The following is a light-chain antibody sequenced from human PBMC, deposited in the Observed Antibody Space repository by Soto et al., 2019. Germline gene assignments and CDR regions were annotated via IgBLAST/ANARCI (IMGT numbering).Light chain of an antibody. CDR2: GAS. Sequence: EIVLTQSPGTLSLSPGERATLSCRASQSVSRRYLAWYQQKPGQAPRLLSNGASSRATGIPDRFSGSGSGTDFTLTISRLEPEDFAVYYCQQYGSSPLTFGQGTRLEIK. CDR1: QSVSRRY. J-gene: IGKJ5*01. CDR3: QQYGSSPLT. V-gene: IGKV3-20*01.